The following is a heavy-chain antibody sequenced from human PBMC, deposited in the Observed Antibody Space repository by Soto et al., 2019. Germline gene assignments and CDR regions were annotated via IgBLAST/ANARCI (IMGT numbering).Heavy chain of an antibody. CDR2: INAGNGNT. V-gene: IGHV1-3*01. Sequence: ASVKVSCKASGYTFTSYAMHWVRQAPGQRLEWMGWINAGNGNTKYSQKFQGRVTITRDTSASTAYMELSSLRSEDTAVYYCARVPAATIYYYYYGMDVWGQGTTVTVSS. J-gene: IGHJ6*02. D-gene: IGHD2-2*01. CDR1: GYTFTSYA. CDR3: ARVPAATIYYYYYGMDV.